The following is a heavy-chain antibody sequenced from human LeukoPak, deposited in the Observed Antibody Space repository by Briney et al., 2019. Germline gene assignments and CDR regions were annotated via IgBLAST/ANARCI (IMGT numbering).Heavy chain of an antibody. J-gene: IGHJ4*02. D-gene: IGHD2-2*02. CDR1: GGSIDIGGYY. V-gene: IGHV4-31*03. CDR2: IYYSETT. Sequence: SETLSPTCTVSGGSIDIGGYYWTWIRQHPGKGLEWIGYIYYSETTYYNPSLKSRVTISIDTSKNQFSLQLSSVTPEDTAVYYCARYTTSWYLDSWGQGTLVTVSS. CDR3: ARYTTSWYLDS.